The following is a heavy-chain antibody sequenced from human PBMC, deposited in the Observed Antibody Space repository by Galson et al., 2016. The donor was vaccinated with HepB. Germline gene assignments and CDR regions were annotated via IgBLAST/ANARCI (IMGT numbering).Heavy chain of an antibody. CDR3: ATGPGHIEVLTASEEYFQY. Sequence: SLRLSCAASGFNLRIYGIHWVRQAPGKGLEWVAVIWFDGSQTYYADSVKGRFTISRDNSRNMVYLQMSSLRAEDTAVCYCATGPGHIEVLTASEEYFQYWGPGTLVTVSS. CDR2: IWFDGSQT. CDR1: GFNLRIYG. V-gene: IGHV3-33*01. D-gene: IGHD2-21*02. J-gene: IGHJ1*01.